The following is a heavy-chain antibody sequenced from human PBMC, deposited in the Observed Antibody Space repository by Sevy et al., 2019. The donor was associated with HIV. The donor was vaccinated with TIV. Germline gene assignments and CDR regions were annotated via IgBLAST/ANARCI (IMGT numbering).Heavy chain of an antibody. CDR2: VSAYTGNT. CDR3: ARASIPMVQGVIITPYYYGMDV. Sequence: ASVKVSCEASGYTFSNYGISWVRQAPGQGLEWMGWVSAYTGNTNYAQKFQGRVTMTTDTSTRTAYMELRSLRSDDTAVYYCARASIPMVQGVIITPYYYGMDVWGQGTTVTVSS. D-gene: IGHD3-10*01. V-gene: IGHV1-18*01. CDR1: GYTFSNYG. J-gene: IGHJ6*02.